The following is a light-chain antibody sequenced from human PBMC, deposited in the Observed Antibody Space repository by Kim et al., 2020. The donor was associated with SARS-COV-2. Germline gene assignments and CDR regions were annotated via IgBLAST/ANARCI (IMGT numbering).Light chain of an antibody. J-gene: IGLJ2*01. CDR2: DTN. CDR3: LLSYSGARV. CDR1: TGAVTSGHY. V-gene: IGLV7-46*01. Sequence: PGCTVTLSCASSTGAVTSGHYPYWFQQRPGHAPTTLIYDTNNKHSWTPARFSGSLLGGKAALTLSGAQPEDEAEYYCLLSYSGARVFGGGTQLTVL.